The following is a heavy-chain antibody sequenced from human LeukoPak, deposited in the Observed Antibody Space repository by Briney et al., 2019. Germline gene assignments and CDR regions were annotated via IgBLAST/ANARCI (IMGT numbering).Heavy chain of an antibody. CDR3: ARGKSLTRIHPYGHFDL. CDR1: GFTFSSSA. CDR2: IYHTGVT. Sequence: KPGGSLRLSCAASGFTFSSSAMSWVRQPPGKGLEWIGEIYHTGVTNYNSSLKNRVIISVDKSKNQFSLKLRSVNAADTAVYFCARGKSLTRIHPYGHFDLWGRGTLVTVSS. J-gene: IGHJ2*01. D-gene: IGHD5-18*01. V-gene: IGHV4-4*01.